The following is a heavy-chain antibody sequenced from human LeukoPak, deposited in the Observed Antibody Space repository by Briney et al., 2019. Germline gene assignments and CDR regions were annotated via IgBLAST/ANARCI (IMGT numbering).Heavy chain of an antibody. V-gene: IGHV4-39*01. CDR3: ARRWDIVPTWGRWFGP. J-gene: IGHJ5*02. CDR2: IYSNGIT. CDR1: GGPISTTAHY. D-gene: IGHD5-12*01. Sequence: PSETLSLTCTVSGGPISTTAHYWGWIRQPPGKGLEWIASIYSNGITYYSSSLKSRVTTFLDTSKNQFFLTLTSVTAADTAVYYCARRWDIVPTWGRWFGPWGQGTLVTVS.